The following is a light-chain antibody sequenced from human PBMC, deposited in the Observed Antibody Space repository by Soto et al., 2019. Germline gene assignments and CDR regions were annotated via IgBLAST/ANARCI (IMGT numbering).Light chain of an antibody. V-gene: IGKV3-11*01. Sequence: EIVLTQSPATLSLSPGESATLSCRASQSVSSYLARYQQKPGQAPRLLIYDASNRATGIPARFSGSGSGTDFTLTISSLEPEDFAVYYCQQRSTTWTFGQGTKVDSK. J-gene: IGKJ1*01. CDR3: QQRSTTWT. CDR1: QSVSSY. CDR2: DAS.